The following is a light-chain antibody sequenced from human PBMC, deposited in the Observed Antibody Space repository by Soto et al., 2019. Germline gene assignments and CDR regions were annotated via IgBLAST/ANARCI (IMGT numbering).Light chain of an antibody. Sequence: DIVVTQSPATLSVSPGERVTLSCRASESVSSNLTWYQQKPGQAPRLHVYGASTRATGIPARFSGSGSGTEFTLTISSLQSEDFAVYYCHQYHKWPPWTFGQGTKVEIK. CDR2: GAS. CDR1: ESVSSN. CDR3: HQYHKWPPWT. J-gene: IGKJ1*01. V-gene: IGKV3-15*01.